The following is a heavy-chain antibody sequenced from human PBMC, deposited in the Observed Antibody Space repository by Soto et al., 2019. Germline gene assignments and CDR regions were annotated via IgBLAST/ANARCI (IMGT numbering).Heavy chain of an antibody. CDR2: MSPKSGDT. CDR1: GYTFTSND. Sequence: QVQLVQSGAEVKKPGASVKVSCKAFGYTFTSNDINWVRQATGQGFEWMGWMSPKSGDTGYAQKFQGRVTMTRDTSISTAYMELSSLRSEDTAVYYCAGGPPNWGFDFWGQGTLVTVPS. D-gene: IGHD7-27*01. CDR3: AGGPPNWGFDF. J-gene: IGHJ4*02. V-gene: IGHV1-8*01.